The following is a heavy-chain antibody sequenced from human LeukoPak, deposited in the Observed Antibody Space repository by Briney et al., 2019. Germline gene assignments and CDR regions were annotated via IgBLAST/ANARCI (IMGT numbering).Heavy chain of an antibody. CDR3: ATTQYGDYVLDDY. J-gene: IGHJ4*02. D-gene: IGHD4-17*01. V-gene: IGHV4-39*07. CDR1: GDSVSSSNYY. Sequence: SETLSLTCTVFGDSVSSSNYYWAWFRQPPGKGLDWFGSLYYDGRTYYSPSLESRVTISVDTSKNQFSLKLSSVTAADTAVYYCATTQYGDYVLDDYWGQGTLVTVSS. CDR2: LYYDGRT.